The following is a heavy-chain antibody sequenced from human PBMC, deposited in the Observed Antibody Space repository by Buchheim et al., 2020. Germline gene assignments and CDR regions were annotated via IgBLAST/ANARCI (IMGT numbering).Heavy chain of an antibody. Sequence: QVQLVQSGAEVKKPGSSAKVSCKASGGTFSNYDFSWVRQAPGQGPEWMGGIIPMFGTANYAQKFQGRVTITADRSTSTAYMELSSLRSDDTAVYYCARDGGGVAVAGYYGMDVWGQGTT. CDR3: ARDGGGVAVAGYYGMDV. CDR2: IIPMFGTA. D-gene: IGHD6-19*01. CDR1: GGTFSNYD. V-gene: IGHV1-69*06. J-gene: IGHJ6*02.